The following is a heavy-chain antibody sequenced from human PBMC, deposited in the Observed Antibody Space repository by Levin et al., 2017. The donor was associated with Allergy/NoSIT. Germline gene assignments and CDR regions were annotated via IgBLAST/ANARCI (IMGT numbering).Heavy chain of an antibody. CDR2: ISTSGSTV. J-gene: IGHJ4*02. Sequence: GGSLRLSCAASGFTFSSYEMNWVRQAPGKGLEWISYISTSGSTVYYADSVKGRFTISRDNARNSLYLQMNTLRAEDTAVYYCAREWIHLSSAYFTDYWGQGTLVTVAS. CDR1: GFTFSSYE. V-gene: IGHV3-48*03. CDR3: AREWIHLSSAYFTDY. D-gene: IGHD3-22*01.